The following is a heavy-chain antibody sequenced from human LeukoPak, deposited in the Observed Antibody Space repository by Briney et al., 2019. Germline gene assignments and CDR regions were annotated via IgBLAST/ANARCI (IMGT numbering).Heavy chain of an antibody. CDR2: ISSSSSTI. D-gene: IGHD3-22*01. CDR3: ARDRYYDSSGYAY. J-gene: IGHJ4*02. CDR1: GFXFSSYS. V-gene: IGHV3-48*02. Sequence: GGSLRLSCAASGFXFSSYSINWVRQAPGKGLEWVSYISSSSSTIYYADSVKGRFTISRDNAKNSLYLQMNSLRDEDTAVYYCARDRYYDSSGYAYWGQGTLVTVSS.